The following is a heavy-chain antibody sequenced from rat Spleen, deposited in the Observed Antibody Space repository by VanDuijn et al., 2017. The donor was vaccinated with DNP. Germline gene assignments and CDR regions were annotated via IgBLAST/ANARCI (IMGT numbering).Heavy chain of an antibody. J-gene: IGHJ2*01. CDR1: GFTFSDYA. Sequence: EVQLVESGGGLVQPGNSLKLSCAASGFTFSDYAMAWVRQSPKKGLEWVATIIYDGSSTYYRDSVKGRFTVSRDNAISGLYLQMDSLRSEDTATYYCTTRNSGYGGYFDYWGQGVMVTVSS. V-gene: IGHV5S10*01. D-gene: IGHD4-3*01. CDR2: IIYDGSST. CDR3: TTRNSGYGGYFDY.